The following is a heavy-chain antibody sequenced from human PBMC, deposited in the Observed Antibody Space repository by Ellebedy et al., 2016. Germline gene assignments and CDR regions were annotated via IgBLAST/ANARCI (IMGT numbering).Heavy chain of an antibody. CDR2: ISYDGSNK. J-gene: IGHJ5*02. CDR3: AKDPRPQSANYPGDL. CDR1: GFIFSSYG. D-gene: IGHD4/OR15-4a*01. Sequence: GESLKISCAASGFIFSSYGMHWVRQAPGKGLEWVALISYDGSNKYYVDSVKGRFTISRDNSKNTLYLQMNSLREEDTAVYYCAKDPRPQSANYPGDLWGQGTLVTVTS. V-gene: IGHV3-30*18.